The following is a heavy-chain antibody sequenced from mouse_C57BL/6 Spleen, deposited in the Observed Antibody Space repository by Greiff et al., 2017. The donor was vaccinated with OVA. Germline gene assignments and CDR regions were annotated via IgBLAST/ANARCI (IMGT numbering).Heavy chain of an antibody. Sequence: EVQLVESGPGLVKPSQSLSLTCSVTGYSITSGYYWNWIRQFPGNKLEWMGYISYDGSNNYNPSLKNRISITRDTSKNQFFLKLNSVTTEDTATYYCARGIYFDVWGTGTTVTVSS. CDR1: GYSITSGYY. CDR3: ARGIYFDV. J-gene: IGHJ1*03. V-gene: IGHV3-6*01. CDR2: ISYDGSN.